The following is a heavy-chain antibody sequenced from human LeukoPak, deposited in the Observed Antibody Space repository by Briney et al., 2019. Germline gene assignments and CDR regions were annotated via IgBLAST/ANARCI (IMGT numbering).Heavy chain of an antibody. CDR3: ARNYDSSGYTTFAY. Sequence: SETLSLTCTVSGGSISSYYWSWIRQPPGKGLELIGYIYSSGSTNYNPSLKSRVTISVDTPKNQFSLKVSSVTAADTAVYYCARNYDSSGYTTFAYWGQGTLVTVSS. D-gene: IGHD3-22*01. J-gene: IGHJ4*02. CDR2: IYSSGST. V-gene: IGHV4-59*01. CDR1: GGSISSYY.